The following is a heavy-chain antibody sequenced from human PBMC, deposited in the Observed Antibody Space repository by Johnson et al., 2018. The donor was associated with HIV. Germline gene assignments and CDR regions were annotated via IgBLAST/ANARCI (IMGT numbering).Heavy chain of an antibody. V-gene: IGHV3-72*01. CDR1: GFTFSDYY. CDR3: TTPGYDTEDAFDI. Sequence: VQLVESGGGLVQPGGSLRLSCVASGFTFSDYYMDWVRQAPGKGLEWVGRIRNKAKSYTTEDAASVKGRFIISKDDSKNSLYLQMNSLKTEDTAMCYCTTPGYDTEDAFDIWGQGTMVTVSS. J-gene: IGHJ3*02. CDR2: IRNKAKSYTT. D-gene: IGHD3-9*01.